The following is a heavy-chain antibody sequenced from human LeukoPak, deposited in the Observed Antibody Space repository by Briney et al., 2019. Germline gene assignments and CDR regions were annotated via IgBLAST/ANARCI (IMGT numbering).Heavy chain of an antibody. CDR2: INPTSGGT. J-gene: IGHJ3*02. D-gene: IGHD1-26*01. Sequence: ASVKVSCKASGYTFTGYYLHWVRQAPGQGLEWMGWINPTSGGTNYAQKLQGRVTMTTDTSTSTAYMELRSLRSDDTAVYYCARVQKWELLRSTAFDIWGQGTMVTVSS. CDR3: ARVQKWELLRSTAFDI. CDR1: GYTFTGYY. V-gene: IGHV1-2*02.